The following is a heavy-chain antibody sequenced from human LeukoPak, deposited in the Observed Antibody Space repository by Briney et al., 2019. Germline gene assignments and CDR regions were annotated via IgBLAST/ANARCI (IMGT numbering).Heavy chain of an antibody. V-gene: IGHV3-53*01. D-gene: IGHD3-22*01. CDR2: IYSGGST. CDR1: GFTVSSNY. Sequence: GGSLRLSCAASGFTVSSNYMSWVRQAPGKGLEWVSVIYSGGSTYYADSVKGRFTISRDNSKNTLYLQMNSLRAEDTAVYYCARDIAYDSSGYYPPHFDYWGQGTLVTVSS. CDR3: ARDIAYDSSGYYPPHFDY. J-gene: IGHJ4*02.